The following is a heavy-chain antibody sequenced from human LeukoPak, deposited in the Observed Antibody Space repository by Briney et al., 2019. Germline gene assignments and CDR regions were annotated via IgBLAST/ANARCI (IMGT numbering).Heavy chain of an antibody. Sequence: GGSLRLSCEGSGFTFSNYWMGWVRQAPGKGLQWVANIKTDGSEKYYVDSVKGRFTISRDNAKNSLYLQMNSLRAEDTAVYYCARTLTGDRKEAFDIWGQGTMVTVSS. CDR1: GFTFSNYW. D-gene: IGHD7-27*01. CDR3: ARTLTGDRKEAFDI. V-gene: IGHV3-7*01. J-gene: IGHJ3*02. CDR2: IKTDGSEK.